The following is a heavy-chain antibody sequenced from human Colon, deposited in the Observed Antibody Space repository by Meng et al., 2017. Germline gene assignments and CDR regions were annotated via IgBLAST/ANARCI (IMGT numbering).Heavy chain of an antibody. CDR2: IYWSDEK. CDR3: AHRRGMSTTGGLFDP. Sequence: QFTLNESCPTLVKPTLTLPLTCTFSWFSLSTSGVGVGWIRQPPGKALEWLAVIYWSDEKRYSPTLKNRLTITKDTSKNQVVLTVTNMDTVDTATYYCAHRRGMSTTGGLFDPWGQGTLVTVSS. CDR1: WFSLSTSGVG. V-gene: IGHV2-5*01. J-gene: IGHJ5*02. D-gene: IGHD1-1*01.